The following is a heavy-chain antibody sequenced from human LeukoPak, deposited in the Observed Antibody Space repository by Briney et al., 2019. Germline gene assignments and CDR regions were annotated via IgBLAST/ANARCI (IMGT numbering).Heavy chain of an antibody. CDR2: TYHRSKWYN. CDR3: ARSQYDILTGYYYYGMDV. V-gene: IGHV6-1*01. J-gene: IGHJ6*02. D-gene: IGHD3-9*01. Sequence: SQTLSLTCAISGDSVSSNSAAWNWIRQSPSRGLEWLGRTYHRSKWYNDYAVSVKSRITINPDTSKNQFSLQLNSVTPEDTAVYYCARSQYDILTGYYYYGMDVWGQGTTVTVSS. CDR1: GDSVSSNSAA.